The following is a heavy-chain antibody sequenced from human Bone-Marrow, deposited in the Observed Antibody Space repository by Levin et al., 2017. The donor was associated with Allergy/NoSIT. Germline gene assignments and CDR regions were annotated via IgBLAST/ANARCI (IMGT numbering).Heavy chain of an antibody. Sequence: GGSLRLSCAASGFTFSSYGMHWVRQAPGKGLEWVAVIWYDGSNKYYADSVKGRFTISRDNSKNTLYLQINSLRAEDTAVYYCAREGSGSRGGYYYYYYGMDVWGQGTTVTVSS. CDR3: AREGSGSRGGYYYYYYGMDV. CDR2: IWYDGSNK. CDR1: GFTFSSYG. V-gene: IGHV3-33*01. D-gene: IGHD1-26*01. J-gene: IGHJ6*02.